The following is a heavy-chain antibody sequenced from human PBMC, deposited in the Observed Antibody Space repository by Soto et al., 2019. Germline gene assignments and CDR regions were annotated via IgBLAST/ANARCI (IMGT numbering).Heavy chain of an antibody. J-gene: IGHJ4*02. V-gene: IGHV1-46*03. Sequence: ASVKVSCKASGGSFSTYGINWVRLAPGQGIEWMGIINPSGGSTNYAQKNQGRVTMTRDTSTSTVYMELSSLRSEDTAVYYCARRDYGGNLDCWGQGTLVTVSS. D-gene: IGHD4-17*01. CDR1: GGSFSTYG. CDR3: ARRDYGGNLDC. CDR2: INPSGGST.